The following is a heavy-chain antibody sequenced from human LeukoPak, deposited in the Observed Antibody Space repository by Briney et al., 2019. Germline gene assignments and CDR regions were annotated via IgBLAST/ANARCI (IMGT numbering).Heavy chain of an antibody. Sequence: GGSLRLSCAASGFTFSSYAMSWVRQAPGKGLEWVSAISGSGGSTYYADSVKGRFTISRDNSKNTLYLQMNSLRAEDTAVYYCAKARSPAATIEYYFDYWGQGTLVTVSS. CDR2: ISGSGGST. CDR3: AKARSPAATIEYYFDY. D-gene: IGHD5-24*01. J-gene: IGHJ4*02. CDR1: GFTFSSYA. V-gene: IGHV3-23*01.